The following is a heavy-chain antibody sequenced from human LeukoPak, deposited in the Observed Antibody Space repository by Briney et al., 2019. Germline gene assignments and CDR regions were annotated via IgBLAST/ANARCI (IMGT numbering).Heavy chain of an antibody. D-gene: IGHD1-1*01. J-gene: IGHJ4*02. V-gene: IGHV3-7*01. CDR1: GFTITTYW. CDR3: ARNKRGDY. CDR2: IKYDGSEK. Sequence: GGSLRLSCAVSGFTITTYWMSWARQAPGKGLEWVANIKYDGSEKYYVDSVKGRFTISRDNAKNSLFLQMNSLRAEDTAIYYCARNKRGDYWGEGTLVTVSS.